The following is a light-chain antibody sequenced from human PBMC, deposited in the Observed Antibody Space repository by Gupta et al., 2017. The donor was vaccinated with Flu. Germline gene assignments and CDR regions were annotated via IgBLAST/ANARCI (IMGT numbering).Light chain of an antibody. V-gene: IGKV1-33*01. CDR3: QQEDNLPSP. Sequence: DIQMTQSPSSLSASVGDRVTITCQASQDISNYLNWYQQKPGKAPKLLIYDASNLETGVPSRFSGSGSGTDFTFTISRLQPEDIATYYCQQEDNLPSPFGQGTKVEIK. CDR1: QDISNY. J-gene: IGKJ2*01. CDR2: DAS.